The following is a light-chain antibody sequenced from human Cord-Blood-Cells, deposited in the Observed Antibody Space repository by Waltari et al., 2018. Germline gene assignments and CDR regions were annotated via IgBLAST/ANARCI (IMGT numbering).Light chain of an antibody. CDR1: QIVSSY. CDR2: DAS. CDR3: QQRSNRLPIT. Sequence: DIVLTHSLATLALSPREIATLSCRSTQIVSSYLAWYQQKPGECPRLLIYDASNKATTSPARLSGSGAATDVTITISSIEPEDFAVYYCQQRSNRLPITFGQGTRLEIK. J-gene: IGKJ5*01. V-gene: IGKV3-11*01.